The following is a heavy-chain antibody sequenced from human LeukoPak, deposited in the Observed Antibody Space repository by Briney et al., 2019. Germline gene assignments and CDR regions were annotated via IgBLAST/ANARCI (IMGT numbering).Heavy chain of an antibody. J-gene: IGHJ6*02. CDR3: AREDVVLVDAVRYYYYGMDV. CDR1: GYNFISDY. D-gene: IGHD2-8*01. Sequence: ASVKVSCKASGYNFISDYMHWVRQAPGQSLEWMGIINPSGGSTSYAQKFQDRVTMTRDTSTSTVYMELSSLKSEDTAVYYCAREDVVLVDAVRYYYYGMDVWGQGTLVTVSS. CDR2: INPSGGST. V-gene: IGHV1-46*01.